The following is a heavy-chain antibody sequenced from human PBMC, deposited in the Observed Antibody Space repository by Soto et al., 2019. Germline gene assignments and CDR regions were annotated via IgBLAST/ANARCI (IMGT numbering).Heavy chain of an antibody. CDR2: ISAGNGDT. CDR3: ARRVEVVPAAMYAFDI. D-gene: IGHD2-2*01. J-gene: IGHJ3*02. Sequence: ASVKVSCKASGYSFTSYVMHWVRQAPGQSLEWMGWISAGNGDTKYSQKFQGRLTVTRDTSATTAYVELSSLRSEDTAVYYCARRVEVVPAAMYAFDIWGQGTMVTVSS. CDR1: GYSFTSYV. V-gene: IGHV1-3*01.